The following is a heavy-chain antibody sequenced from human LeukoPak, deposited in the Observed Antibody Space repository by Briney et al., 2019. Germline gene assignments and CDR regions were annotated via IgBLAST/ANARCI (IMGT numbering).Heavy chain of an antibody. CDR3: ASYNQRLSNWFFDH. D-gene: IGHD6-25*01. Sequence: GGSLRLSCAASGFTFSGSAMTWVRQAQGKGLEWVSVIYEGGSSDYADSVKGRFSVSRDDSKNTVYLQMNSLRAEDTALYYCASYNQRLSNWFFDHWGRGTLVTVSS. V-gene: IGHV3-23*01. J-gene: IGHJ2*01. CDR1: GFTFSGSA. CDR2: IYEGGSS.